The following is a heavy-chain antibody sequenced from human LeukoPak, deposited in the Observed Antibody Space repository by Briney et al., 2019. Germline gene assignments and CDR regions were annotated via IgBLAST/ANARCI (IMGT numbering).Heavy chain of an antibody. CDR2: ISSSNTYI. Sequence: TGRTLRLSCAASGITFSSYSMNWVRQAPGKGREWVSSISSSNTYIYYADSVKGRFTTSRENAKNSLYLQMNSLRAEDTAVYYCARGQSISMITGPYFDYWGQGTLFTFSS. V-gene: IGHV3-21*01. CDR1: GITFSSYS. D-gene: IGHD3-22*01. J-gene: IGHJ4*02. CDR3: ARGQSISMITGPYFDY.